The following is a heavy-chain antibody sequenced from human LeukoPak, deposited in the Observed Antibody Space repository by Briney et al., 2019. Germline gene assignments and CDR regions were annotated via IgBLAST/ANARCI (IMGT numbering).Heavy chain of an antibody. CDR3: ASTLIKYYYDSSGQFDY. D-gene: IGHD3-22*01. CDR2: INHSGST. J-gene: IGHJ4*02. CDR1: GGSFSGYY. V-gene: IGHV4-34*01. Sequence: PSETLSLTCAVYGGSFSGYYWSWIRQPPGKGLEWIGEINHSGSTNYNPSLKSRVTISVDTSKNQFSLKLSSVTAEDTAVYYCASTLIKYYYDSSGQFDYWGQGTLVTVSS.